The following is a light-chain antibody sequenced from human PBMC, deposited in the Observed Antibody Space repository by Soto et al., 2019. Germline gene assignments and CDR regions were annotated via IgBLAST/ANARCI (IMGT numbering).Light chain of an antibody. CDR3: QQYGSSSYT. CDR1: PSIRSSY. V-gene: IGKV3-20*01. CDR2: AAS. J-gene: IGKJ2*01. Sequence: PGESATIFCRASPSIRSSYLAWYQQKPGQAPRLLINAASSRATGIPDRFSGSGSGTDFTLTISRLEPEDFAVYYCQQYGSSSYTFGQGTQLEIK.